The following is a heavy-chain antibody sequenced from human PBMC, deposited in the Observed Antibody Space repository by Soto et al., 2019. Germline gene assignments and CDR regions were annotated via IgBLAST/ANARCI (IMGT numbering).Heavy chain of an antibody. CDR2: INHSGST. J-gene: IGHJ4*02. D-gene: IGHD6-6*01. CDR3: ARTSRFDS. V-gene: IGHV4-34*01. Sequence: SETLSLSCAVYGGSFRDYYWSWVRQPPGKGLEWIGQINHSGSTNYNPSLKSRVTISVDTSKNQFSLKLSSVTAADTAVYYCARTSRFDSWGQGTLVTVSS. CDR1: GGSFRDYY.